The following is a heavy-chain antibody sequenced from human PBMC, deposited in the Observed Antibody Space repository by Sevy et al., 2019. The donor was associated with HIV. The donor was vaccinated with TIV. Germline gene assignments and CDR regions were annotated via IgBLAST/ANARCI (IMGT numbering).Heavy chain of an antibody. Sequence: SETLSLTCTVSGGSISSYYWSWIRQPPGKGLEWIGYIYYSGSTNYNPSLKSRVTISVDTSKNQFSLKLGSVTAADTAVYYCARGKRDVDHWGQGTLVTVSS. CDR1: GGSISSYY. J-gene: IGHJ4*02. V-gene: IGHV4-59*01. CDR3: ARGKRDVDH. CDR2: IYYSGST.